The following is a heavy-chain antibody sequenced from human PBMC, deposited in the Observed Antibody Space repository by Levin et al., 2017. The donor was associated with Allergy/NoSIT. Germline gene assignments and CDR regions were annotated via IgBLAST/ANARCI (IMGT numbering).Heavy chain of an antibody. CDR1: GFGFSNYG. Sequence: GGSLRLSCAASGFGFSNYGMNWVRQAPGKGLEWVSHISSSGTPIYYADSVRGRFTMSRDNAKSSLYLQMNSLRAEDTALYYCATGAMDYWGQGTLVTVSS. J-gene: IGHJ4*02. CDR3: ATGAMDY. CDR2: ISSSGTPI. V-gene: IGHV3-48*03. D-gene: IGHD5-18*01.